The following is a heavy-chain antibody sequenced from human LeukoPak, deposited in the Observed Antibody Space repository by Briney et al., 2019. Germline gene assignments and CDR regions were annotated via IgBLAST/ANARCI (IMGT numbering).Heavy chain of an antibody. D-gene: IGHD5-18*01. J-gene: IGHJ6*03. Sequence: SVKVSCKASGGTFTSYAISWVRQAPGQGLEWMGRIIPIFGTANYAQKFQGRVTITTDESTSTAYMELSSLRSEDTAVYYCAREVDTAMVPPPYYYYYYMDVWGKGTTVTVSS. CDR1: GGTFTSYA. V-gene: IGHV1-69*05. CDR2: IIPIFGTA. CDR3: AREVDTAMVPPPYYYYYYMDV.